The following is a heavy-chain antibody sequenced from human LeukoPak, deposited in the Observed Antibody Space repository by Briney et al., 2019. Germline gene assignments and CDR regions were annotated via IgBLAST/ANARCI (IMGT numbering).Heavy chain of an antibody. J-gene: IGHJ4*02. CDR3: ARSAGVRTIAVAGTCFDY. CDR2: INPYSGGT. D-gene: IGHD6-19*01. Sequence: VASVKVSCKASGYTFTGYYIHWVRQAPGQGLEWMGWINPYSGGTNYAQKFQGRVTMTRDTSISTAYMELSSLRSDDTAVFYCARSAGVRTIAVAGTCFDYWGQGTLVTVSS. V-gene: IGHV1-2*02. CDR1: GYTFTGYY.